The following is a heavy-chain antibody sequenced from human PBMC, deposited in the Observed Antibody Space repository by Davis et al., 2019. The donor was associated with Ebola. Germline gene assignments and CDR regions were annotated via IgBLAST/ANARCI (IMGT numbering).Heavy chain of an antibody. Sequence: SETLSLTCTVSGGSISGYYWSWIRQPPGKGLEWIGYIYYSGSTNYNPSLKSRVTISVDTSKNQFSLKLSSVTAADTAIYYCARDIRRGDFDYWGQGTPVTVSS. CDR1: GGSISGYY. CDR2: IYYSGST. V-gene: IGHV4-59*01. D-gene: IGHD3-10*01. J-gene: IGHJ4*02. CDR3: ARDIRRGDFDY.